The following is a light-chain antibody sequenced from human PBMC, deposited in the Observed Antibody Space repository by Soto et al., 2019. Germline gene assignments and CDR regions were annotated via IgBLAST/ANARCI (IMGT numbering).Light chain of an antibody. CDR3: QERTGWPPWT. J-gene: IGKJ1*01. V-gene: IGKV3D-20*02. CDR1: QSVSNNY. CDR2: GAS. Sequence: IVLTQSPGTLSLSPGERATLSCLASQSVSNNYLAWYQQKPGQAPRLLIYGASNRATGIPDRFSGSGSGTEFTLTISNLQSEDFAVYYCQERTGWPPWTFGQGTKVDI.